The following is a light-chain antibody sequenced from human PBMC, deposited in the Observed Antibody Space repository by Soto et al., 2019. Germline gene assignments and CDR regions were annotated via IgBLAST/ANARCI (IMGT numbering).Light chain of an antibody. CDR3: QQYDNLPPWT. Sequence: EIVMTQSPVTLSVSPGERATLSCKASQSVGTYLAWYQQKPGQAPRLLIYGASTRATGVPARFSGGGSGTELTLTISSLQSEDFAIYHCQQYDNLPPWTFGQGTKVEIK. J-gene: IGKJ1*01. V-gene: IGKV3-15*01. CDR2: GAS. CDR1: QSVGTY.